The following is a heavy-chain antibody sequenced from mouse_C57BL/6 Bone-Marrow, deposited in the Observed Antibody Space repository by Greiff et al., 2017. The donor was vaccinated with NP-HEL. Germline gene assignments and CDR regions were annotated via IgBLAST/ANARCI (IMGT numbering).Heavy chain of an antibody. V-gene: IGHV2-9-1*01. CDR2: IWTGGGT. CDR3: ARNHYDYGGSWFAY. J-gene: IGHJ3*01. D-gene: IGHD2-4*01. CDR1: GFSLTSYA. Sequence: VHLVESGPGLVAPSQSLSITCTVSGFSLTSYAISWVRQPPGKGLEWLGVIWTGGGTNYNSALKSRLSISKDNSKSQVFLKMNSLQTDDTARYYCARNHYDYGGSWFAYWGQGTLVTVSA.